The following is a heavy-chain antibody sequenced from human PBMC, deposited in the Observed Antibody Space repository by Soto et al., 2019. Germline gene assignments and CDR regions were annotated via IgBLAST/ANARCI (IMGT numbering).Heavy chain of an antibody. J-gene: IGHJ6*02. CDR1: GFSLRTSGLG. CDR2: IDSNDDK. Sequence: YGPSLVNPTQTLTLTCTFSGFSLRTSGLGVGCVRQPPGKALEWLARIDSNDDKRFSTSLKSRLTITMDTSKHQVGLTMTNMDPVGTGTDYCTHMRVSGLCGLYVGGQGTAVTVSS. D-gene: IGHD3-10*01. CDR3: THMRVSGLCGLYV. V-gene: IGHV2-5*01.